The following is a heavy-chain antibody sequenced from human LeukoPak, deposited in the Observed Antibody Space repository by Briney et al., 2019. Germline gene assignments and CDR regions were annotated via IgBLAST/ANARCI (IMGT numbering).Heavy chain of an antibody. D-gene: IGHD1-26*01. V-gene: IGHV5-51*01. CDR1: GYIFTTYW. CDR2: IYPGDSDT. CDR3: ARAGSGSSYPNLVDY. J-gene: IGHJ4*02. Sequence: GESLKISCKGSGYIFTTYWIGWVRQMPGKGLEWMGFIYPGDSDTRYSPSFRGQVTISADRSITTAYLQWSSLKTSDTAMYYCARAGSGSSYPNLVDYWGQGTLVTVSS.